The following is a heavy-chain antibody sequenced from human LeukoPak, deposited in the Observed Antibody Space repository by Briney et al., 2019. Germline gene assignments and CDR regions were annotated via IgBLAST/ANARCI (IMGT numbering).Heavy chain of an antibody. Sequence: PGGSLRLSWVASGFTFSNYWMSWVRRAPGKGLEWVVNIKQDGSETYSVDSVKGRFTISRDNAKNSLYLQMNSLRAEDTAVYYCAGELELHVEYFQHWGQGTLVTVSS. V-gene: IGHV3-7*01. D-gene: IGHD1-7*01. J-gene: IGHJ1*01. CDR3: AGELELHVEYFQH. CDR2: IKQDGSET. CDR1: GFTFSNYW.